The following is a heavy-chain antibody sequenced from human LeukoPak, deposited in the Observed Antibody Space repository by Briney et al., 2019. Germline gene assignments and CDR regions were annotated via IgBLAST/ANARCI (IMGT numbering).Heavy chain of an antibody. CDR3: AKQLGYCSDGSCYFPY. CDR1: GFTFSSSA. J-gene: IGHJ4*02. D-gene: IGHD2-15*01. Sequence: GGSLRLSCAASGFTFSSSAMSWVRQAPGKGLEWVSAISNNGGYTYYADSVQGRFTISRDNSESTLCLQMNSLRAEDTAVYYCAKQLGYCSDGSCYFPYWGQGTLVTVSS. V-gene: IGHV3-23*01. CDR2: ISNNGGYT.